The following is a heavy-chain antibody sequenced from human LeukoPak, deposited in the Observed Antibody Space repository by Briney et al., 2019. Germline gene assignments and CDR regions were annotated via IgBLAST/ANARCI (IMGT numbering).Heavy chain of an antibody. CDR1: GYSISSGYY. CDR2: IYHSGST. D-gene: IGHD3-10*01. Sequence: SETLSLTCTVSGYSISSGYYWGWIRQPPGKGLEWIGRIYHSGSTYYNPSLKSRVTISVDTSKNQFSLKLSSVTAADTAVYYCARSYGSGSYFDYWGQGTLVTVSS. V-gene: IGHV4-38-2*02. CDR3: ARSYGSGSYFDY. J-gene: IGHJ4*02.